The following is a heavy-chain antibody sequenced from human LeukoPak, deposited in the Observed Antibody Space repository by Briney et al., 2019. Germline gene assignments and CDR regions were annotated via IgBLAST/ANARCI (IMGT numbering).Heavy chain of an antibody. J-gene: IGHJ4*02. CDR3: ARDLSGTWTFDY. CDR2: ISDDGNNK. CDR1: GFTFTSYG. D-gene: IGHD1-26*01. Sequence: GGSLRLSCATSGFTFTSYGVHWVRQAPGKGLEWVAVISDDGNNKKYADSVKGRFTISRDNSQNTVCLQMNGLRAEDTAVYYCARDLSGTWTFDYWGQGTLVTVSS. V-gene: IGHV3-30*19.